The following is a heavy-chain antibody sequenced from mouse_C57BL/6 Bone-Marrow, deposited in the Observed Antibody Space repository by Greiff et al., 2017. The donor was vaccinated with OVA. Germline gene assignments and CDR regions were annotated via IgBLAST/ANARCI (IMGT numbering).Heavy chain of an antibody. Sequence: VKLQESGAELARPGASVKLSCKASGYTFTSYGISWVKQRTGQGLEWIGEIYPRSGNTYYNEKFKGKATLTADKSSSTAYMELRSLTSEDSAVYFCARERGVTTGFAYWGQGTLVTVSA. D-gene: IGHD2-2*01. J-gene: IGHJ3*01. V-gene: IGHV1-81*01. CDR1: GYTFTSYG. CDR2: IYPRSGNT. CDR3: ARERGVTTGFAY.